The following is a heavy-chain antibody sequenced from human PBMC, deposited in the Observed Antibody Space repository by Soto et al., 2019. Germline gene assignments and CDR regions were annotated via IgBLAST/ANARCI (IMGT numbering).Heavy chain of an antibody. V-gene: IGHV3-23*01. Sequence: GGSLRLSCAASGFTFSNYAMSWVRQAPGKGLEWITSVRGGGDLTYYADSVKGRFTISRDNSQNTISLQMHGLRAEDSAIYYCAKYRGTAVSAYYFDYWGQGTQVTVS. CDR3: AKYRGTAVSAYYFDY. CDR1: GFTFSNYA. J-gene: IGHJ4*02. D-gene: IGHD4-17*01. CDR2: VRGGGDLT.